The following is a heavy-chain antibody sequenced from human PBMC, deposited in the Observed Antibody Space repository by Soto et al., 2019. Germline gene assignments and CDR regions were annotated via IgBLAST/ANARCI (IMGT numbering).Heavy chain of an antibody. CDR1: GGSFRGYY. J-gene: IGHJ4*02. D-gene: IGHD4-17*01. V-gene: IGHV4-34*01. CDR3: ARKKPFVTVTKNYFDY. CDR2: INHSGST. Sequence: SETLSLTCAVYGGSFRGYYLSWIRQPPGKGLEWIGEINHSGSTNYNPSLKSRVTISVDTSKNQFSLKLSSVTAADTAVYYCARKKPFVTVTKNYFDYWGQGTLVTVSS.